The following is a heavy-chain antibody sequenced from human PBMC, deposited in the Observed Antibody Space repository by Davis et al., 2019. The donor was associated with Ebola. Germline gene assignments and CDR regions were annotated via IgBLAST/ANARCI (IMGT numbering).Heavy chain of an antibody. V-gene: IGHV4-39*01. J-gene: IGHJ4*02. CDR2: IYYSGST. CDR3: ARHDDSYAPIDY. D-gene: IGHD5-18*01. Sequence: PGGSLRLSCTVSGGSISSSSYYWGWIRQPPGKGLEWIGSIYYSGSTYYNPSLKSRVTISVDTSKNQFSLKLSSVTAADTAVYYCARHDDSYAPIDYWGQGTLVTVSS. CDR1: GGSISSSSYY.